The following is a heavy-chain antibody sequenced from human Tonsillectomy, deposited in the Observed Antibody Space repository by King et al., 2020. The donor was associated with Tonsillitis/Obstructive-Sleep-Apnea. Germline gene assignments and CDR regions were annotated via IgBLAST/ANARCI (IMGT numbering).Heavy chain of an antibody. V-gene: IGHV3-30*01. CDR2: ISYNVINK. D-gene: IGHD1-26*01. CDR3: AKDAGSDSSSFSDS. J-gene: IGHJ4*02. CDR1: GFTFRTYS. Sequence: VQLVESGGGVVQPGRSLRLSCAASGFTFRTYSMHWVRQAPGKGLEWGAVISYNVINKYYGDSVKGRFTISRDNSKNTLYLQMNSLRGEDTAVYYCAKDAGSDSSSFSDSWGQGTLVTVSS.